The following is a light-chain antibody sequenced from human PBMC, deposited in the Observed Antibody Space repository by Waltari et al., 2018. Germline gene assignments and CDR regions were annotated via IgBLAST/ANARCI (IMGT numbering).Light chain of an antibody. CDR1: SADVVCYNY. CDR3: SSKTSASGV. V-gene: IGLV2-14*01. J-gene: IGLJ1*01. Sequence: QSALTQPASVSGSPGQSITISCPGTSADVVCYNYVSWYQQYPGKAPQLMIYEVSFRPSGISNRFSCSKSGNTATLTISGLQAEDEADYYCSSKTSASGVFGTGTTVTVL. CDR2: EVS.